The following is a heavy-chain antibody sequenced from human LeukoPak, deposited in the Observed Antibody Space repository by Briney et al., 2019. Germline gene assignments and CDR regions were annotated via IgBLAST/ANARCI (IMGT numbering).Heavy chain of an antibody. V-gene: IGHV3-53*01. CDR1: GFSVSSNY. CDR3: TRGLAPDPGYFDS. CDR2: FFTNGNT. Sequence: PGGSLRLSCVVSGFSVSSNYMSWVRQAPGKGLEWVSSFFTNGNTYYADSVKGRFTISRDNSKNTVYLQMNRLRAEDTAVYYCTRGLAPDPGYFDSWGQGTLVTVSS. J-gene: IGHJ4*02. D-gene: IGHD1-14*01.